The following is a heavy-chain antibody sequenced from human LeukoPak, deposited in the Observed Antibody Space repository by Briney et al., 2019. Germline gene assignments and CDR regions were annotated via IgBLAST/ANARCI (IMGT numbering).Heavy chain of an antibody. V-gene: IGHV4-30-4*01. D-gene: IGHD3-22*01. J-gene: IGHJ6*02. Sequence: SETLSLTCTVSGGSISSGDYYWSWIRQPPGKGLEWIGYIYYSGSTYYNPSLKSRVTISVDTSKNQFSLKLSSVTAADTAVYYCARGRPRLYYYYGMDVWGQGTTVTVSS. CDR1: GGSISSGDYY. CDR2: IYYSGST. CDR3: ARGRPRLYYYYGMDV.